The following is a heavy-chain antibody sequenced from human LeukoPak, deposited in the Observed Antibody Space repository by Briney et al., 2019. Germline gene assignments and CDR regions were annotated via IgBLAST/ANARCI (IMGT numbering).Heavy chain of an antibody. V-gene: IGHV3-30*14. D-gene: IGHD2-21*01. Sequence: GGSLRLSCEASGFRFSDHAMHWVRQAPGKGLEWVAVISFDGTNKYYADSVDGRFTISRVNSKNTVFLQMDSLRREDTAVYFCASDSGDYQPVDYWGQGTLVTVSS. J-gene: IGHJ4*02. CDR2: ISFDGTNK. CDR1: GFRFSDHA. CDR3: ASDSGDYQPVDY.